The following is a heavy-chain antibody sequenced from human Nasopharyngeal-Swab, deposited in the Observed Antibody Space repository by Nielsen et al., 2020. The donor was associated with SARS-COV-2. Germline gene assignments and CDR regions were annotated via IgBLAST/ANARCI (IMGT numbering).Heavy chain of an antibody. D-gene: IGHD6-13*01. CDR1: GFTFSSYA. CDR2: IGGSGDST. V-gene: IGHV3-23*01. J-gene: IGHJ6*02. Sequence: GSLRLSCAASGFTFSSYAMKWVRQAPGKGLEWVSHIGGSGDSTYYADSVKGRFTISRDNSKNTLFLQMNSLGAEDTALYYCARYSSSSNYYYGMDVWGQGTTVTV. CDR3: ARYSSSSNYYYGMDV.